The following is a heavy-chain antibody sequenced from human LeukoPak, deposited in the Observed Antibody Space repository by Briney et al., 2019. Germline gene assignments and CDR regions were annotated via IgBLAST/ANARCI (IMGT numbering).Heavy chain of an antibody. V-gene: IGHV1-18*01. CDR1: GYTCTSYG. CDR2: IRVYNGNT. D-gene: IGHD3-10*01. J-gene: IGHJ4*02. Sequence: ASVKVSCKASGYTCTSYGISWVRQAPGQGLEWMGWIRVYNGNTNYAQKLQGRVTMTTDTSTSTAYMELRSLRSDDTAVYYCAREHYGSGSYLGDYWGQGTLVTVSS. CDR3: AREHYGSGSYLGDY.